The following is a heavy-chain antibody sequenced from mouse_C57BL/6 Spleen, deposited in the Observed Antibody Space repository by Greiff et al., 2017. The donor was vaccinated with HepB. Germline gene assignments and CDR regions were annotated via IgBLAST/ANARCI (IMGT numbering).Heavy chain of an antibody. CDR3: ARSIYYGYWDYFDY. CDR2: INPNNGGT. CDR1: GYTFTDYN. V-gene: IGHV1-18*01. J-gene: IGHJ2*01. D-gene: IGHD2-2*01. Sequence: VQLQQSGPELVKPGASVKIPCKASGYTFTDYNMDWVKQSHGKSLEWIGDINPNNGGTIYNQKFKGKATLTVDKSSSTAYMELRSLTSEDTAVYYCARSIYYGYWDYFDYWGQGTTLTVSS.